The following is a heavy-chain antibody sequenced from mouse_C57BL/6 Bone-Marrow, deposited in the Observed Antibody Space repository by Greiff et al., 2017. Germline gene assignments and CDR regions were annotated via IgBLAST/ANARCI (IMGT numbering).Heavy chain of an antibody. Sequence: QVQLQQPGAELVRPGTSVKLSCKASGYTFTSYWMHWVKQRPGQGLEWIGVIDPSDSYTNYNQKFKGKATLTVDTSSSTAYMQLSSLTSADSAVYYCARRIRAYWGQGTLVTVSA. V-gene: IGHV1-59*01. CDR1: GYTFTSYW. J-gene: IGHJ3*01. CDR3: ARRIRAY. D-gene: IGHD2-4*01. CDR2: IDPSDSYT.